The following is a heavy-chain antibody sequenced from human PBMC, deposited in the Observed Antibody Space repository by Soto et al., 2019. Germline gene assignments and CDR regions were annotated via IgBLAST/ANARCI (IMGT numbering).Heavy chain of an antibody. V-gene: IGHV3-15*01. Sequence: GGSLRLSCAASGFTFSNAWMSWVRQAPGKGLEWVGRIKSKTDGGTTDYAAPVKGRFTISRDDSKNTLYLQMNSLKTEDTAVYYCTTDRPLKFGELLFDYWGQGTLVTVSS. CDR3: TTDRPLKFGELLFDY. CDR1: GFTFSNAW. CDR2: IKSKTDGGTT. D-gene: IGHD3-10*01. J-gene: IGHJ4*02.